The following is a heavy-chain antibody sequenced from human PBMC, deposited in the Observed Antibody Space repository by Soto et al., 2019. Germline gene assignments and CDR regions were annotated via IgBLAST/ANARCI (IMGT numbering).Heavy chain of an antibody. CDR2: IIPIFGTA. CDR1: GGTFSGYA. CDR3: ARPPRGSYSWFDP. Sequence: SVKVSCKASGGTFSGYAISWVRQAPGQGLEWMGGIIPIFGTANYAQKLQGRVTMTTDTSTSTAYMELRSLRSDDTAVYYCARPPRGSYSWFDPWGQGTLVTVSS. D-gene: IGHD1-26*01. V-gene: IGHV1-69*05. J-gene: IGHJ5*02.